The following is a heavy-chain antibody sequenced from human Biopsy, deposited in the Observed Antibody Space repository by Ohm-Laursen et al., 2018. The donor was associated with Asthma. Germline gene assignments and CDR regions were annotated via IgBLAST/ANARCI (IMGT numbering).Heavy chain of an antibody. V-gene: IGHV1-3*04. Sequence: ASVKVSCKVSGYTFIGCHIHWMRQAPGQRLEWMGWVNTGNGDTKYSQKFQGRVTITRDTSASTAYMELRSLRSEDTATYYCARTYYDFLTGQVKDVFGVWGQGTMVTVSS. D-gene: IGHD3-9*01. J-gene: IGHJ3*01. CDR3: ARTYYDFLTGQVKDVFGV. CDR2: VNTGNGDT. CDR1: GYTFIGCH.